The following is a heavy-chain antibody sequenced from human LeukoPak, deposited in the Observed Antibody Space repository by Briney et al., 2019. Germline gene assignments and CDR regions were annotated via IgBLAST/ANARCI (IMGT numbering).Heavy chain of an antibody. Sequence: GGSLRLSCAASGFTFSSYGMHWVRQAPGKGLEWVAVISYDGSNKYYADSVKGRFTISRDNSKNTLYLQMNSLRAEDTAIYYCAKRRSSASPSPPGMDVWGHGTTVTVSS. J-gene: IGHJ6*02. CDR1: GFTFSSYG. CDR2: ISYDGSNK. D-gene: IGHD2-2*01. CDR3: AKRRSSASPSPPGMDV. V-gene: IGHV3-30*18.